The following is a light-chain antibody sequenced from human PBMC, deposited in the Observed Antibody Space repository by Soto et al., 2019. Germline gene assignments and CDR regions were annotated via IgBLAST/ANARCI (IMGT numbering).Light chain of an antibody. CDR2: AAS. V-gene: IGKV1-39*01. J-gene: IGKJ1*01. CDR1: QSINSY. Sequence: DIQMTQSSSSLSASVGDRVTITCRASQSINSYLNWYQQKPGKAPKFLIYAASSLQSGVPSRFSGSGSGTDFTLTISSLQSEDCATYYCQQSYSSPWTFGQGTKVEI. CDR3: QQSYSSPWT.